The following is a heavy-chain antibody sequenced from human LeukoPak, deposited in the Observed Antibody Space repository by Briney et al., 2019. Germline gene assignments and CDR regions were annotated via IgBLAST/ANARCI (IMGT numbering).Heavy chain of an antibody. V-gene: IGHV4-34*01. CDR1: GGSFNGYY. D-gene: IGHD4-17*01. CDR3: ARGTTVTTTSDFDY. J-gene: IGHJ4*02. Sequence: SETLSLTCAVYGGSFNGYYWTWIRQPPGKGLEWIGEINHSGSTNYNPSLKSRVTISVDTSKNQFSLKLSSVTAADTAVYYCARGTTVTTTSDFDYWGQGTLVTVSS. CDR2: INHSGST.